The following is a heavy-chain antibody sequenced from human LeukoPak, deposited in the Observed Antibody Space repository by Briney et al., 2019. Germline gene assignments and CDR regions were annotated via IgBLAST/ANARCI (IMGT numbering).Heavy chain of an antibody. J-gene: IGHJ4*02. CDR3: GKTVGAFDY. Sequence: AGGSLRLSCAASGFTFSSYGMSWVRQAPGKGLEWVSSISSSSSYIYYADSVKGRFTISRDNAKNSLYLQMNSLRAEDTAVYYCGKTVGAFDYWGQGTLVTASS. CDR1: GFTFSSYG. D-gene: IGHD1-26*01. CDR2: ISSSSSYI. V-gene: IGHV3-21*01.